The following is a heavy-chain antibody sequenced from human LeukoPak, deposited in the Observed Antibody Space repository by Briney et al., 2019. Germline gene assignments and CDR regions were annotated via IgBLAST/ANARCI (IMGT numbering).Heavy chain of an antibody. CDR2: ISSSGGTI. J-gene: IGHJ6*03. CDR1: GFTFSSYA. CDR3: ARDSLVLSSTDYYYYMDV. V-gene: IGHV3-48*04. D-gene: IGHD6-13*01. Sequence: PGGSLRLSCAASGFTFSSYAMSWVRQAPGKGLEWVSYISSSGGTIYYADSVKGRFTISRDNARNSLYLQMNSLRAEDTAVYYCARDSLVLSSTDYYYYMDVWGKGTTDTVSS.